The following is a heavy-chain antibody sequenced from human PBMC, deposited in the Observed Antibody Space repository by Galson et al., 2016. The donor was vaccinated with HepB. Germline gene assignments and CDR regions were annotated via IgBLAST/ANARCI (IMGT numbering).Heavy chain of an antibody. CDR3: AAVGDVSRD. V-gene: IGHV3-66*01. Sequence: WVRQAPGKGLEWVSTIHRGGGTYYTYSVKGRFTIARDSSKNTLYLQMSSLKVEDTAVYYCAAVGDVSRDWGQGTLVTVSS. J-gene: IGHJ4*02. D-gene: IGHD2-21*01. CDR2: IHRGGGT.